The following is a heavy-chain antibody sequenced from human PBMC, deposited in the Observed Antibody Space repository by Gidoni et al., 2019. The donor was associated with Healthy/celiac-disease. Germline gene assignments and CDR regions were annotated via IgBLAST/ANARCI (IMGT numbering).Heavy chain of an antibody. D-gene: IGHD1-20*01. CDR3: ARMYNWNKRFDP. V-gene: IGHV3-7*04. CDR1: GFTFRSYW. Sequence: EVQLVESGGGLVQPGGSLRLSCPASGFTFRSYWMSWVRQAPGKGLGWVANIKQDGSEKYYVDSVKGRFTISRDNAKNSLYLQMNSLRAEDTAVYYCARMYNWNKRFDPWGQGTLVTVSS. CDR2: IKQDGSEK. J-gene: IGHJ5*02.